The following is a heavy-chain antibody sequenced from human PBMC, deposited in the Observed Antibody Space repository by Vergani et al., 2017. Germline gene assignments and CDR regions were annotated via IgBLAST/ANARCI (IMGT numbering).Heavy chain of an antibody. CDR2: INWNGGST. CDR3: ARDLSDFWSGYNWFDP. Sequence: EVQLVESGGGLVKPGGSLRLSCAASGFTFDDYGMSWVRQAPGKGLEWVSGINWNGGSTGYADSVKGRFTISRDNAKNSLYLQMNSLRAEDTAVYYCARDLSDFWSGYNWFDPWGQGTLVTVSS. D-gene: IGHD3-3*01. J-gene: IGHJ5*02. CDR1: GFTFDDYG. V-gene: IGHV3-20*04.